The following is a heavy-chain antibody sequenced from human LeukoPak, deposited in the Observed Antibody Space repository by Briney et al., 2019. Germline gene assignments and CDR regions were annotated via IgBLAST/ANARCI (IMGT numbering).Heavy chain of an antibody. V-gene: IGHV1-2*02. Sequence: ASVKVSCKASGYTFTGYYMHWVRQAPGQGLEWMGWINPNSGGTNYAQKFQGRVTMTRNTSISTAYMELSRLRSDDTAVYYCARNPPYYYYYTDVWGKGTTVTVSS. J-gene: IGHJ6*03. CDR2: INPNSGGT. CDR3: ARNPPYYYYYTDV. CDR1: GYTFTGYY.